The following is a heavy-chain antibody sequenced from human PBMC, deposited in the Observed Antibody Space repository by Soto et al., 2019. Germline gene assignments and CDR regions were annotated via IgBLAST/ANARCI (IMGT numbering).Heavy chain of an antibody. D-gene: IGHD7-27*01. CDR1: GGTFGRNT. CDR3: ARDLNWALDY. Sequence: QVHLVQSAAEVKKPGSSVRVSCTVSGGTFGRNTIVWVRQAPEQGLECMGHIVPIFGTFKYAQKFQGRVTCTADESTTTAYMDLSSLTSEDTAVYFCARDLNWALDYWGQGTLVTVSS. J-gene: IGHJ4*02. V-gene: IGHV1-69*01. CDR2: IVPIFGTF.